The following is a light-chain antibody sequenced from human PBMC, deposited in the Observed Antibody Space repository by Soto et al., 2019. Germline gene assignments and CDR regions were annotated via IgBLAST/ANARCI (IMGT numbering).Light chain of an antibody. CDR2: GAS. Sequence: IVLTQSPATLSLSPGERATLSCRASQSVSSYLAWYQQKPGQAPRLLIYGASTRATGIPARFSGSGSGTDFTLTIRRLEPEDFAVYYCQQYGTSLSITFGQGTRLEIK. CDR3: QQYGTSLSIT. J-gene: IGKJ5*01. V-gene: IGKV3-20*01. CDR1: QSVSSY.